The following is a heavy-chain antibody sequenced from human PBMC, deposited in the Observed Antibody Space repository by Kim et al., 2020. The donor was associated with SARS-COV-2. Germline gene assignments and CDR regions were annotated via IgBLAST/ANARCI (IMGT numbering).Heavy chain of an antibody. V-gene: IGHV3-33*01. D-gene: IGHD3-3*01. Sequence: YYADSVKGRFTISRDNSKNTLYLQMNSLRAEDTAAYYCARPLRNEYYFDYWGQGTLVTVSS. CDR3: ARPLRNEYYFDY. J-gene: IGHJ4*02.